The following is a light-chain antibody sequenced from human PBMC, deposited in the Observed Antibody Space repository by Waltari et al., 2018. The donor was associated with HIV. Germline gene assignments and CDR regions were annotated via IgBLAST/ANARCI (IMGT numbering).Light chain of an antibody. Sequence: PGPSITFSFIRTRTDVGAFNDVSWYQQLPGKAPKLLIYEVTSRPSGLSNRFSGSKSANTASLTISGLQAEDEADYYCISYTKSGTYVFGTGTKVTV. CDR3: ISYTKSGTYV. CDR1: RTDVGAFND. V-gene: IGLV2-14*03. CDR2: EVT. J-gene: IGLJ1*01.